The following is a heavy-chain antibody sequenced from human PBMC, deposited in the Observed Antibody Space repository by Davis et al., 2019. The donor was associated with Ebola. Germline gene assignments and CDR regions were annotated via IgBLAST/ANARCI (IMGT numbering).Heavy chain of an antibody. CDR3: ARAAAAGVGYFQH. V-gene: IGHV5-51*01. J-gene: IGHJ1*01. Sequence: GESLKISCKGSGYSFTSYWIGWVRQMPGKGLEWMGIVYPTDSDTKYSPSFQGHVTISADKSISTAYLQWSSLKASDTAMYYCARAAAAGVGYFQHWGQGTLVTVSP. CDR2: VYPTDSDT. CDR1: GYSFTSYW. D-gene: IGHD6-13*01.